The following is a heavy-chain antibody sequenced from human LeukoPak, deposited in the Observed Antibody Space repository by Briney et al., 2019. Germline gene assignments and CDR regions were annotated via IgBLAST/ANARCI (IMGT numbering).Heavy chain of an antibody. Sequence: QPGGSLRLSCADSGFTFSGYSMNWVRQAPGKGLEWVSGISGSGDSTNYADSVKGRFTISRDNSKNMLYLQMNSLRAEDTAVYYCAKAPMGSSWGNYYYGMDVWGQGTTVTVSS. CDR1: GFTFSGYS. D-gene: IGHD6-13*01. CDR2: ISGSGDST. CDR3: AKAPMGSSWGNYYYGMDV. J-gene: IGHJ6*02. V-gene: IGHV3-23*01.